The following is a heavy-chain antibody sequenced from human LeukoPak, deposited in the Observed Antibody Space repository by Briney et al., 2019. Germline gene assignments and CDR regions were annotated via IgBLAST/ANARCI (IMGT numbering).Heavy chain of an antibody. CDR1: GYTFTGYG. CDR3: ARDGEQQLVLRVPYYSYYGMDV. J-gene: IGHJ6*02. Sequence: GASVKVSCKASGYTFTGYGISWVRQAPGQGLEWMGWISAYNGNTNYAQKLQGRVTMTTDTSTSTAYMELRSLRSDDTAVYYCARDGEQQLVLRVPYYSYYGMDVWGQGTTVTVSS. V-gene: IGHV1-18*01. CDR2: ISAYNGNT. D-gene: IGHD6-13*01.